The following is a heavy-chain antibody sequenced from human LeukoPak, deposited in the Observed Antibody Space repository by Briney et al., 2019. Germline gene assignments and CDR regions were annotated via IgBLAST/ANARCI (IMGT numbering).Heavy chain of an antibody. Sequence: GGSLRLSCAASGFTFDDYGMSWVRQAPGKGLEWVSGINWNGGSTGYADSVKGRFTISRDNAKNSLYLQMNSLRAEDTALYYCARTYCSSTSCYYYYYMGVWGKGTTVTVCS. J-gene: IGHJ6*03. CDR3: ARTYCSSTSCYYYYYMGV. D-gene: IGHD2-2*01. V-gene: IGHV3-20*04. CDR1: GFTFDDYG. CDR2: INWNGGST.